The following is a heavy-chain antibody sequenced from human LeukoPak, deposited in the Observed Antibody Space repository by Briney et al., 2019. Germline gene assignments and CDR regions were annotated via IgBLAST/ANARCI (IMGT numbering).Heavy chain of an antibody. CDR1: GLRFSTYS. Sequence: GALGLSFTASGLRFSTYSMNWVRPAPGKGVGGVSYIVGSSSNIYYADSVKGRFTISRDNAKNSLYLQMDSLSAEDTAVYYCATDSPETAAFDYWGQGTLVTVSS. D-gene: IGHD1-1*01. V-gene: IGHV3-48*04. CDR3: ATDSPETAAFDY. CDR2: IVGSSSNI. J-gene: IGHJ4*02.